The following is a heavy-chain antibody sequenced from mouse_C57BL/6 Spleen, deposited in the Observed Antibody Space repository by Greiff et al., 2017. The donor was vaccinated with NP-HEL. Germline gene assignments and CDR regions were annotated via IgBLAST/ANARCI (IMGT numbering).Heavy chain of an antibody. J-gene: IGHJ4*01. CDR3: ARREWLLRGTYYAMDY. CDR2: INPSNGGT. V-gene: IGHV1-53*01. CDR1: GYTFTSYW. Sequence: QVQLQQPGTELVKPGASVKLSCKASGYTFTSYWMHWVKQRPGQGLEWIGNINPSNGGTNYNEKFKSKATLTVDKSSSTAYMQLSSLTSEDSAVYYCARREWLLRGTYYAMDYWGQGTSVTVSS. D-gene: IGHD2-3*01.